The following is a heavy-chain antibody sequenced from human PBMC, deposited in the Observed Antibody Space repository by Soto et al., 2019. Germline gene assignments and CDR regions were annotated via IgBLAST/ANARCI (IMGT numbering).Heavy chain of an antibody. CDR3: AKSPTTYYYYAMDV. J-gene: IGHJ6*02. V-gene: IGHV3-23*01. CDR1: GFPFNYYA. Sequence: EVQLLESGGALVQPGGSLRLSCAASGFPFNYYAMTWVRQAPGMGLEWVSAIVGSGGTTYYADSVKGRFTISRDNSKNTLYLQMNSLRPGDTAVYYCAKSPTTYYYYAMDVWGQGTMVTVSS. CDR2: IVGSGGTT.